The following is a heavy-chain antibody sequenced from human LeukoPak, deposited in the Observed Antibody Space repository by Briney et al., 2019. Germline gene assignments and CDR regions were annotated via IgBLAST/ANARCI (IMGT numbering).Heavy chain of an antibody. CDR2: IFYSGRT. CDR1: GGSISSYY. D-gene: IGHD7-27*01. J-gene: IGHJ4*02. Sequence: SETLSLTCTVSGGSISSYYWSWIRQPPGKGLEWIGYIFYSGRTNYNPSLKSRVAMSVDTSKNQFSLKLNSVTAADTAVYYCAGGELGFGGFDYWGQGTLVTVSS. CDR3: AGGELGFGGFDY. V-gene: IGHV4-59*08.